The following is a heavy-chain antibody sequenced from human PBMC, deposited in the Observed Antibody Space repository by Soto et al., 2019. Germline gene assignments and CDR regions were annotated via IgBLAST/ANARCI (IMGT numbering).Heavy chain of an antibody. V-gene: IGHV3-23*01. CDR3: AKKRGLPSELDH. CDR1: GFTFSDHA. J-gene: IGHJ4*02. Sequence: GPLRLSCAASGFTFSDHAMSLVRQASGVGREWVSTISGAGEGAYFALSVEGRFTISRDNSKNTLHLQMNSLRVGDPAVYFCAKKRGLPSELDHWGQGSLVTVSS. CDR2: ISGAGEGA.